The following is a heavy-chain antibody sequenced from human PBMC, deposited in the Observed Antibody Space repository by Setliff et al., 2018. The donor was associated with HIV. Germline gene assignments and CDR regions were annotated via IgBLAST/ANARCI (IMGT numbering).Heavy chain of an antibody. CDR3: AREGSWSGYYIDY. CDR2: ISAYNGNT. D-gene: IGHD3-3*01. V-gene: IGHV1-18*01. CDR1: GYTFTAFG. J-gene: IGHJ4*02. Sequence: GASVKVSCKASGYTFTAFGMNWLRQAPGQGLEWMGWISAYNGNTNYAQKFQGRVTITRDTSASTAYMELSSLRSEDTAVYYCAREGSWSGYYIDYWGQGTLVTVSS.